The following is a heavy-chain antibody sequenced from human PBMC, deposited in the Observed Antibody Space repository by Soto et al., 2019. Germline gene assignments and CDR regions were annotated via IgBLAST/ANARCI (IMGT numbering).Heavy chain of an antibody. CDR2: ISAYDGDT. Sequence: ASVKVSCKASGHRFTSYGISWVRQAPGQGLEWMGWISAYDGDTKYVQSLQGRVTLTTDESTNTAFMELSSLRSDDTAVYFCARDAAVAGNSYGLDVWGQGTTVTVSS. J-gene: IGHJ6*02. V-gene: IGHV1-18*04. CDR3: ARDAAVAGNSYGLDV. CDR1: GHRFTSYG. D-gene: IGHD6-19*01.